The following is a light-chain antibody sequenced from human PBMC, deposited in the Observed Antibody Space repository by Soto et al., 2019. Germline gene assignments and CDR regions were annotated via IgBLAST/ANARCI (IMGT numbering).Light chain of an antibody. CDR1: SSNIGSNY. V-gene: IGLV1-47*02. CDR3: SAWDGSVSGRV. J-gene: IGLJ2*01. CDR2: SDT. Sequence: QSVLTQSPSASGTPGQRVTISCSGSSSNIGSNYVYWYRQLPGTAPKLLIYSDTQRPSGVPDRFSGSKSGTSASLAISGLRSEDEADYYCSAWDGSVSGRVFGGGTKLTVL.